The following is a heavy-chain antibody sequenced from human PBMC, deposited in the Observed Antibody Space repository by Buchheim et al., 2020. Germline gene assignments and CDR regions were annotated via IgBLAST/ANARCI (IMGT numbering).Heavy chain of an antibody. CDR3: TTAGTEAFDI. J-gene: IGHJ3*02. V-gene: IGHV3-15*01. CDR1: GFTFSNAW. Sequence: EVQLVESGGGLVKPGGSLRLSCAASGFTFSNAWMSWVRQAPGKGLEWVGRIKSKTGGGTTDYAAPVKGRFTISRDDSKNTLYLQMNSLKTEDTAVYYCTTAGTEAFDIWGQGT. CDR2: IKSKTGGGTT.